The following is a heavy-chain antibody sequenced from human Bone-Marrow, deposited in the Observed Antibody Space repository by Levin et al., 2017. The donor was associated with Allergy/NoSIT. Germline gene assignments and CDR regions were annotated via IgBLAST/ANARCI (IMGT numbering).Heavy chain of an antibody. D-gene: IGHD1-20*01. V-gene: IGHV1-2*04. CDR2: INPNHGGT. Sequence: PGGSLRLSCAASGFTFTTYTIHWVRQAPGQGLEWMGRINPNHGGTDSAQKFQDWVTMTRDTSSSTAYLEMNRLKYDDTAMYYCARGFLDGITAEVGALDVWGQGTTVTVSS. CDR3: ARGFLDGITAEVGALDV. CDR1: GFTFTTYT. J-gene: IGHJ3*01.